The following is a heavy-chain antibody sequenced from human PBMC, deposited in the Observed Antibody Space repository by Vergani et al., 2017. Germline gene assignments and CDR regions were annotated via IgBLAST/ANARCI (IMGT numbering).Heavy chain of an antibody. D-gene: IGHD3-10*01. J-gene: IGHJ2*01. V-gene: IGHV2-70*04. CDR1: GIPLSTSGMR. CDR3: TWLYGPTGHWYFDF. CDR2: IDWDDEK. Sequence: QVTLKESGPALVKPTQTLTLTCTVSGIPLSTSGMRVSWIRPPPGKAPEWLARIDWDDEKFYSPSLKTRLTISKDTSKNQVVLTMTKMDPVDTAMYYCTWLYGPTGHWYFDFWGRGTLVAVSS.